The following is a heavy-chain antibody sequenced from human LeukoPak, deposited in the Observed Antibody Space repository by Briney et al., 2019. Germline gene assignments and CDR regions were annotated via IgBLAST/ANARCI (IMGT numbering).Heavy chain of an antibody. V-gene: IGHV3-33*08. Sequence: PGGSLRLSCSASGFTFSSYAMSWVRQAPGKGLEWVAVIWYDGSNKYYADSVKGRFTISRDNSKNTLYLQMNSLRAEDTAVYYCAREHDYGDRGAFDIWGQGTMVTVSS. D-gene: IGHD4-17*01. J-gene: IGHJ3*02. CDR2: IWYDGSNK. CDR1: GFTFSSYA. CDR3: AREHDYGDRGAFDI.